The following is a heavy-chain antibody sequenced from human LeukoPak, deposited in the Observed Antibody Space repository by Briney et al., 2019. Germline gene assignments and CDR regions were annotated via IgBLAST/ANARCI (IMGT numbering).Heavy chain of an antibody. CDR3: AKFTYYYDSSGYPPYYFDY. Sequence: GGSLRLSCAASGFTFSSYSMNWVRQAPGKGLEWVSAISGSGGSTYYADSVKGRFTISRDNSKNTLYLQMNSLRAEDTAVYYCAKFTYYYDSSGYPPYYFDYWGQGTLVTVSS. CDR2: ISGSGGST. CDR1: GFTFSSYS. V-gene: IGHV3-23*01. D-gene: IGHD3-22*01. J-gene: IGHJ4*02.